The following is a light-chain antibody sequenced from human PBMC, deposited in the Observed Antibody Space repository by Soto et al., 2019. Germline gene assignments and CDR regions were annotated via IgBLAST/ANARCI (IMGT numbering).Light chain of an antibody. V-gene: IGLV2-14*03. CDR3: SSYKSTNTVL. J-gene: IGLJ2*01. Sequence: QSALTQPASVSGSPGQSITISCTGTSSDVGNYNFVSWYQQHPGKVPKLIIYEVSNRPSGISDRFSGSKSGNTASLSISGLQPDDEADYYCSSYKSTNTVLFGGGTKLTVL. CDR2: EVS. CDR1: SSDVGNYNF.